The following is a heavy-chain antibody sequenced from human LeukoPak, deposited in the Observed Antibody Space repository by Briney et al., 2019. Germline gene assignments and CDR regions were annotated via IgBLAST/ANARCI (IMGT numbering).Heavy chain of an antibody. V-gene: IGHV3-30*02. J-gene: IGHJ4*02. D-gene: IGHD3-22*01. CDR2: IRYDGSNN. Sequence: PGGSLRLSCAASGFTFSSYGMPWVRQAPGKGLEWVAFIRYDGSNNDYADSVKGRFTMSRDNAKNSLYLQMNSLRAEDTAVYYCARYDSSGLDYWGQGTLVTVSS. CDR1: GFTFSSYG. CDR3: ARYDSSGLDY.